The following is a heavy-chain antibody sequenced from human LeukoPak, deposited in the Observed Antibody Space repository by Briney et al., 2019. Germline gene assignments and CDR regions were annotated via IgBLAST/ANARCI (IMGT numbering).Heavy chain of an antibody. Sequence: PSETLSLTCTVSGGSISSGGYYWSWIRQHPGKGLEWIGYIYYSGSTYYNPSLKSRVTISVDTSKNQFSLKLSSVTAADTAVYYCARLSDPRAFDIWGQGTMVTVSS. J-gene: IGHJ3*02. CDR3: ARLSDPRAFDI. D-gene: IGHD3-16*02. CDR1: GGSISSGGYY. CDR2: IYYSGST. V-gene: IGHV4-31*03.